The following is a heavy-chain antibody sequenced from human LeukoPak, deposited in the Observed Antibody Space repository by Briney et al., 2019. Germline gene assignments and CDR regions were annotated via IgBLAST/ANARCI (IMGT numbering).Heavy chain of an antibody. CDR1: GFTFRSNW. CDR2: IDPDGSEK. Sequence: GGSLRLSCAASGFTFRSNWMTWVRQAPGKGLEWVANIDPDGSEKNYVDSVKGRFTVSRDNAKNSLFLQMNSLRAEDTAVYYCVTYRVQHMNSLDYWGRGTLVTVSS. V-gene: IGHV3-7*01. CDR3: VTYRVQHMNSLDY. D-gene: IGHD2-21*01. J-gene: IGHJ4*02.